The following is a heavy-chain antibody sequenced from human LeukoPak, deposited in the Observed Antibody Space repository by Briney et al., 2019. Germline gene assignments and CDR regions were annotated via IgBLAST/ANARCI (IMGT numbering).Heavy chain of an antibody. V-gene: IGHV3-9*01. CDR2: ISWNSGSI. J-gene: IGHJ3*02. D-gene: IGHD6-13*01. CDR1: GFTFDDYA. CDR3: AKDSSSSSWSGAFDI. Sequence: GGSLRLSCVASGFTFDDYAMHWVRQAPGKGLEWVSGISWNSGSIGYADSVKGRFTISRDNAKNSLYLQMNSLRAEDTALYYCAKDSSSSSWSGAFDIWGQGTMVTVSS.